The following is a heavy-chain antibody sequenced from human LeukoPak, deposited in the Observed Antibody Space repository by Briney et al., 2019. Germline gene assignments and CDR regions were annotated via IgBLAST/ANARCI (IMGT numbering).Heavy chain of an antibody. Sequence: SGGSLRLSCAASGSTFSSYAMSWVRQAPGKGLEWVSAISGSGGSTYYADSVKGRFTISRDNSKNTLYLQMNSLRAEDTAVYYCAKLPWGSYRYNPLDYWGQGTLVTVSS. V-gene: IGHV3-23*01. J-gene: IGHJ4*02. CDR1: GSTFSSYA. CDR2: ISGSGGST. CDR3: AKLPWGSYRYNPLDY. D-gene: IGHD3-16*02.